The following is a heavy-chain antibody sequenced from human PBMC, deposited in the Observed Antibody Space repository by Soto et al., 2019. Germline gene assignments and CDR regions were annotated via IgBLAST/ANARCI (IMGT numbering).Heavy chain of an antibody. CDR3: ARTPLPRGIAVAGDFDY. V-gene: IGHV4-39*01. Sequence: SETLSLTCAVYGGSFSSYYWGWIRQPPGKGLEWIGSIYYSGSTYYNPSLKSRVTISVDTSKNQFSLKLSSVTAADTAVYYCARTPLPRGIAVAGDFDYWGQGTLVTVSS. J-gene: IGHJ4*02. CDR1: GGSFSSYY. CDR2: IYYSGST. D-gene: IGHD6-19*01.